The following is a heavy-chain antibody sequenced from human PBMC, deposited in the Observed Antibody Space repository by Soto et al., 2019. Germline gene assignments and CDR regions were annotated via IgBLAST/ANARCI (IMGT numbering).Heavy chain of an antibody. CDR1: GGSISSRSHY. J-gene: IGHJ4*02. CDR2: SYYRGST. Sequence: QLQLQESGPGLVKPPESLSLTCTVSGGSISSRSHYWGWIRQSPGRHLEWIGSSYYRGSTHHNPSLKTRVTISVDTSKNQVSLKVYSVTAADTAVYYCATADGFGVVTPFFEYWGQGMLVTVSS. CDR3: ATADGFGVVTPFFEY. V-gene: IGHV4-39*01. D-gene: IGHD3-3*01.